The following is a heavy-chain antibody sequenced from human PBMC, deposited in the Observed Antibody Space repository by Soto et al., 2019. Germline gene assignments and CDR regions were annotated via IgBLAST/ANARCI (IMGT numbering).Heavy chain of an antibody. CDR2: IYYSGST. CDR3: ARGLLSPGAMSNWFDP. J-gene: IGHJ5*02. CDR1: GGSISSYY. Sequence: ETLSLTCTVSGGSISSYYWSWIRQPPGKGLEWIGYIYYSGSTNYNPSLKKRITISVDTSKNQFSQKISSVTAADTALYYCARGLLSPGAMSNWFDPWGQGTQVTVSS. D-gene: IGHD2-2*01. V-gene: IGHV4-59*01.